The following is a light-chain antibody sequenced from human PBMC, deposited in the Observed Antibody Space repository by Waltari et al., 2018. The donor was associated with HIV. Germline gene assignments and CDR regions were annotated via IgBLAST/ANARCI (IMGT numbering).Light chain of an antibody. V-gene: IGLV2-11*01. CDR3: CSYAGSYTLVV. CDR1: SSNVGGFNF. J-gene: IGLJ2*01. Sequence: QSARTQPRSVSGYPGQPVTISCTGTSSNVGGFNFVSWYQQHPGKAPKLMIYDVTMRPSGVPARFSGSKFDNTASLTISGLQADDEADYYCCSYAGSYTLVVFGGGTKLTVL. CDR2: DVT.